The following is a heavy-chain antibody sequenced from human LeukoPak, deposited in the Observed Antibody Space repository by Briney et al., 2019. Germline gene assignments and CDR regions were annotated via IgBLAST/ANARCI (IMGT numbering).Heavy chain of an antibody. CDR3: ARAADDDYGDYTPSAFDI. CDR2: ISYDGSNK. Sequence: PGGSLRLSCAASGFTFSSYAMHWVRQAPGKGLEWVAVISYDGSNKYYADSVKGRFTLSRDNSKNTLYLQMNSLRAEDTAVYYCARAADDDYGDYTPSAFDIWGQGTMVTVSS. J-gene: IGHJ3*02. CDR1: GFTFSSYA. V-gene: IGHV3-30-3*01. D-gene: IGHD4-17*01.